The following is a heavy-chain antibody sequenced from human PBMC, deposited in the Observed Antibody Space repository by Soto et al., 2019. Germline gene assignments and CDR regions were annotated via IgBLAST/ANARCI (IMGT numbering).Heavy chain of an antibody. CDR3: PKPRYYYGLDV. V-gene: IGHV3-30*18. J-gene: IGHJ6*02. CDR1: GFTFSSYS. Sequence: GGSMRLSSAASGFTFSSYSMNWVRQAPGKGLEWVAVISYDGSNKYYADSVKGRFTISRDNSKNTLYLQMNSLRAEDTAVYYCPKPRYYYGLDVRGQGTTVTVSS. CDR2: ISYDGSNK.